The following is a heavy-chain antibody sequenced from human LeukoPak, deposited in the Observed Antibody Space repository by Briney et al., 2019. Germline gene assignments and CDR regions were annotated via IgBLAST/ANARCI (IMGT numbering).Heavy chain of an antibody. J-gene: IGHJ6*04. CDR2: INPDGSEK. Sequence: GGSLRLSCAASGFTFSNYWMSWVRQAPGKGLEWVANINPDGSEKYSVDSVTGRFTISRDNAENTMFLQMNSLRAEDSAIYYCARDLAAWDVWGKGTTVTVSS. CDR3: ARDLAAWDV. CDR1: GFTFSNYW. V-gene: IGHV3-7*01.